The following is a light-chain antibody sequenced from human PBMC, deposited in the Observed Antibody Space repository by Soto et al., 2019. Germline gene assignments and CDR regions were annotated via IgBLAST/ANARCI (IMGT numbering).Light chain of an antibody. Sequence: QSVLTQPASVSGSPGQSITISCTGTSSDVDGYNYVSWYRQHPGKANKLMIYEGSKRPSGVSNRFSGSKSGNTASLTISGLQAEDEADYYCCSYAGSSTFHVVFGGGTKLTVL. CDR2: EGS. CDR1: SSDVDGYNY. V-gene: IGLV2-23*01. J-gene: IGLJ2*01. CDR3: CSYAGSSTFHVV.